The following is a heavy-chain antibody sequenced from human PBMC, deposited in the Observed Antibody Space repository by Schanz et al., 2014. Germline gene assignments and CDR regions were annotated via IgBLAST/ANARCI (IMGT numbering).Heavy chain of an antibody. CDR3: AKSYDTSGYSGFDY. J-gene: IGHJ4*02. V-gene: IGHV3-9*01. D-gene: IGHD3-22*01. CDR2: ISWNSGNI. CDR1: GFTFDDYA. Sequence: VQLVESGGGVVQPGRSLRLSCAASGFTFDDYAMHWVRQAPGKGLEWVSGISWNSGNIVYADSVKGRFTISRDNSKNTLYLQMNSLRTEDTAVYFCAKSYDTSGYSGFDYWGQGTLVTVSS.